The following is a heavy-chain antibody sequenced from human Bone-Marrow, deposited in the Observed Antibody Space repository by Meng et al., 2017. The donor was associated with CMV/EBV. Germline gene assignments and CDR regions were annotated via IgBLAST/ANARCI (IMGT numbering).Heavy chain of an antibody. V-gene: IGHV1-69*12. CDR2: IIPIFGTA. D-gene: IGHD2/OR15-2a*01. Sequence: VHRVSSGPEVRKPGSSVKVSCKASGGTFSSYAISWVRQAPGQGLEWMGGIIPIFGTANYAQKFQGRVTITADESTSTAYMELSSLRSEDTAVYYCASWAGNTFDYWGQGTLVTVSS. CDR1: GGTFSSYA. J-gene: IGHJ4*02. CDR3: ASWAGNTFDY.